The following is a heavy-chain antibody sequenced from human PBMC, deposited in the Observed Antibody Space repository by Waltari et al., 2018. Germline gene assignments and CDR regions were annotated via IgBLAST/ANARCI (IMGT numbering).Heavy chain of an antibody. D-gene: IGHD4-17*01. Sequence: QVQLVESGGGVVQPGGSLRLSCAASGFTFSSYGMHWVRQAPGKGLEWVAFIRYDGSNKYYADSVKGRFTISRDNSKNTLYLQMNSLRAEDTAVYYCAKDRDREDYGDYADYWGQGTLVTVSS. CDR2: IRYDGSNK. J-gene: IGHJ4*02. CDR3: AKDRDREDYGDYADY. CDR1: GFTFSSYG. V-gene: IGHV3-30*02.